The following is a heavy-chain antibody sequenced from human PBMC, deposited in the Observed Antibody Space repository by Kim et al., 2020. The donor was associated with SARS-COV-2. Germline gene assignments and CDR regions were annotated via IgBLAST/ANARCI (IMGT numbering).Heavy chain of an antibody. D-gene: IGHD2-21*02. Sequence: GESLKISCKGSGYSFTSYWISWVRQMPGKGLEWMGRIDPSDSYTNYSPSFQGHVTISADKSISTAYLQWSSLKASDTAMYYCARHIRLSHIVVVTAMGGGGMDVCGQGTTVTVS. CDR1: GYSFTSYW. CDR3: ARHIRLSHIVVVTAMGGGGMDV. V-gene: IGHV5-10-1*01. CDR2: IDPSDSYT. J-gene: IGHJ6*02.